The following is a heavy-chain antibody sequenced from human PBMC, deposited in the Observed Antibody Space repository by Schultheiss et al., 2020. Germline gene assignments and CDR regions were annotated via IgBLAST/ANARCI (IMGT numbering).Heavy chain of an antibody. CDR3: ARGPWIDPYYYGMDV. V-gene: IGHV3-30-3*01. Sequence: GGSLRLSCAASGFTFSSYAMHWVRQAPGKGLEWVAVISYDGSNKYYADSVKGRFTISRDNSKNTLYLQMNSLRAEDTAVYYCARGPWIDPYYYGMDVWGQGTTVTVSS. CDR2: ISYDGSNK. CDR1: GFTFSSYA. J-gene: IGHJ6*02. D-gene: IGHD5-12*01.